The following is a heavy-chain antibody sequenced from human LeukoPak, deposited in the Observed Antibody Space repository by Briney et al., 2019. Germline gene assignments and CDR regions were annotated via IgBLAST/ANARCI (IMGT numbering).Heavy chain of an antibody. Sequence: GGSLRLSCAASGFTFDDYTMHWFRQAPGKGLEWVSLISWDGGSTYYADSVKGRFTISRDNSKNSLYLQMNSLRTEDTALYYCAKDSGEWEHFDYWGQGTLVPVSS. CDR2: ISWDGGST. CDR3: AKDSGEWEHFDY. CDR1: GFTFDDYT. V-gene: IGHV3-43*01. J-gene: IGHJ4*02. D-gene: IGHD1-26*01.